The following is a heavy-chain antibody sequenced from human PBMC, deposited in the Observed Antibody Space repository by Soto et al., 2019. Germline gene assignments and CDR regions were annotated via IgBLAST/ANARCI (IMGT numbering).Heavy chain of an antibody. V-gene: IGHV3-20*01. J-gene: IGHJ6*03. Sequence: GGSLRLSCAASGFSFDDYGMSWVRQAPGKGLEWVSGINWNGGGKAYADSVKGRCTISRDNAKNSLYLQMNSLRAEDTALYHCARGITMVRGVIITRDSYYYMDVWGKGTTVTVSS. CDR2: INWNGGGK. CDR3: ARGITMVRGVIITRDSYYYMDV. D-gene: IGHD3-10*01. CDR1: GFSFDDYG.